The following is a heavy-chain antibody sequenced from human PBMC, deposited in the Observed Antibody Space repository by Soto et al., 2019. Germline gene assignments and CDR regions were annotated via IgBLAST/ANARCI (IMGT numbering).Heavy chain of an antibody. V-gene: IGHV3-21*01. D-gene: IGHD2-8*01. CDR2: ISSRTGSSK. CDR1: GFTFTTYG. Sequence: GGSLRLSCAASGFTFTTYGMNWVRQAPGKGLEWVSFISSRTGSSKEYADSVRGRFTVSRDNAKNSVYLQMNSPRVEDTAVYYCARKGVSNLDYWGQGTLVTVSS. CDR3: ARKGVSNLDY. J-gene: IGHJ4*02.